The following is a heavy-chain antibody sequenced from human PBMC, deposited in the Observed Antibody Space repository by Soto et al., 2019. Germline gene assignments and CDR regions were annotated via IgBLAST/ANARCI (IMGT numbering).Heavy chain of an antibody. V-gene: IGHV4-59*01. CDR2: IYYSGST. J-gene: IGHJ6*02. CDR3: ARGRRTGTTQYYYGMDV. CDR1: GGSISSYY. Sequence: QVQLQESGPGLVKPSETLSLTCTVSGGSISSYYWSWIRQPPGKGLEWIGYIYYSGSTNYNPSFKSRVTISVDTSKNQFSLKLSSVTAADTAVYYCARGRRTGTTQYYYGMDVWGQGTTVTVSS. D-gene: IGHD1-7*01.